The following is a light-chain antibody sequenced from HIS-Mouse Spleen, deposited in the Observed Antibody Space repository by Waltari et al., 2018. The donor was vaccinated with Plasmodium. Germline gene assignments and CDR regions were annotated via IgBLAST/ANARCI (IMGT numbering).Light chain of an antibody. CDR3: QSADSSGTPNWV. J-gene: IGLJ3*02. V-gene: IGLV3-25*03. CDR1: ALPKQY. Sequence: SYELTQPPSVSVSPGQTARITCSGDALPKQYAYWYQQKPGQAPVVVIYKDSERPSGIPERFSCSSSGTTVTLTISGVQAEDEADYYCQSADSSGTPNWVFGGGTKLTVL. CDR2: KDS.